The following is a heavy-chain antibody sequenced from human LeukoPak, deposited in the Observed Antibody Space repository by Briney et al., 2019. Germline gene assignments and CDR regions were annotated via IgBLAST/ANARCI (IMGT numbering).Heavy chain of an antibody. J-gene: IGHJ4*02. D-gene: IGHD2/OR15-2a*01. V-gene: IGHV3-11*01. CDR2: ISPSGNTV. CDR1: GFPFSESY. CDR3: AKGLTSLDC. Sequence: PGGSLRLSCAASGFPFSESYMSWIRQAPGRGLEYISYISPSGNTVSYTDSVRGRFTFSRDNAKNSLYLQMNSLRPEDTAVYYCAKGLTSLDCRGQGALVTVSS.